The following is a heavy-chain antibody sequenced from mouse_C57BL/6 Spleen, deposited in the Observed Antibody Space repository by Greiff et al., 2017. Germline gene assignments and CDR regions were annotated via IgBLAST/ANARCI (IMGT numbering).Heavy chain of an antibody. V-gene: IGHV1-42*01. Sequence: EVQLQQSGPELVKPGASVTIPCKASGYTFTDYNMDWVKQSHGKSLEWIGEINPSTGGTTYNQKFKAKATLTVDKSSSTAYMQLKSLTSEDSAVYYCARRGHYYGSSYYFDYWGQGTTLTVAS. CDR3: ARRGHYYGSSYYFDY. CDR1: GYTFTDYN. J-gene: IGHJ2*01. D-gene: IGHD1-1*01. CDR2: INPSTGGT.